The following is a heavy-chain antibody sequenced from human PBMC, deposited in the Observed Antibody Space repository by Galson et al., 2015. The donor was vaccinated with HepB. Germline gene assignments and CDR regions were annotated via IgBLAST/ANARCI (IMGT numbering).Heavy chain of an antibody. D-gene: IGHD2-15*01. J-gene: IGHJ5*02. CDR3: ARGALVVVVGATQNNWFDP. CDR2: ISAYNRHT. CDR1: GYIFSSYS. V-gene: IGHV1-18*01. Sequence: QSGAEVKEPGASVKVSCKASGYIFSSYSITWVRQAPGQGLEWMGWISAYNRHTNYAQSFQDRVTMTTDRSTSTIYLELRSLRSDDTAVYYCARGALVVVVGATQNNWFDPWGQGTLVTVSS.